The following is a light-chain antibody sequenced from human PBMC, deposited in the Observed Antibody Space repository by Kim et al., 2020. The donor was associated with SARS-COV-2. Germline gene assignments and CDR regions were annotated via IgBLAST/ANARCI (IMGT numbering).Light chain of an antibody. CDR2: GAS. Sequence: DIQMTQSPSSLSASLGDRVTITCRASQGISTNVGWFQQKAGEAPKSLIYGASTLQGGVPSRFSGGGSGREFTLTISSLHPDDFAIYFCQQYNSHPITFGQGTRLEIK. CDR3: QQYNSHPIT. J-gene: IGKJ5*01. CDR1: QGISTN. V-gene: IGKV1-16*01.